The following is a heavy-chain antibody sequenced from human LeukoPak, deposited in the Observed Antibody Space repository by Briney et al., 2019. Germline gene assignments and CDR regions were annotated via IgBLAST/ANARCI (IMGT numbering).Heavy chain of an antibody. CDR1: GGSISSSTYY. Sequence: ADTLSLTCTVSGGSISSSTYYWGWIRRPPGKGLEWIGSIYYCGSTYYNPSLKSRTTVSVDTSKNQFSLKLSSVTAADTAVYYCVRGSTLRHYQYWGQGTLVTV. CDR2: IYYCGST. J-gene: IGHJ4*02. V-gene: IGHV4-39*01. CDR3: VRGSTLRHYQY. D-gene: IGHD3-16*01.